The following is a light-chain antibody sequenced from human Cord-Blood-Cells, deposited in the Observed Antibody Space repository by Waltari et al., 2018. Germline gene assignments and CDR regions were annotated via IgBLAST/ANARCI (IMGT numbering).Light chain of an antibody. CDR2: AVS. V-gene: IGLV2-14*01. CDR3: SSFKV. J-gene: IGLJ2*01. CDR1: SSDVGGYNY. Sequence: QSALTQPASVSGSPGQSITISCTGTSSDVGGYNYVSWYQQHPGIAPKLKIYAVSKRPSGVSTRFSGSKSGNTASLTISGLQAEDEADYYCSSFKVFGGGTKLTVL.